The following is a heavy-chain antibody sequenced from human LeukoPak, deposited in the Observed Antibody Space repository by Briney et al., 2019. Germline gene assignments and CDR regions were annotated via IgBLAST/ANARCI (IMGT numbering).Heavy chain of an antibody. CDR2: MNPNNGDS. D-gene: IGHD5-24*01. Sequence: ASVKVSCKLSAYTYTDYHTDTGRRATGQGLEWMGWMNPNNGDSGYAQKFQGRVTITRDTSISTSYMELPSLRSDDTAVYFCARSTSFTANGYDYWGQGTLVTVSS. CDR3: ARSTSFTANGYDY. CDR1: AYTYTDYH. V-gene: IGHV1-8*03. J-gene: IGHJ4*02.